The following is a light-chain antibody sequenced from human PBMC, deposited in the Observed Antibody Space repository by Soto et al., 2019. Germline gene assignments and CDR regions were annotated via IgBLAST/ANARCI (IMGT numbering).Light chain of an antibody. CDR1: QGISNY. CDR3: QKCGIAPFT. J-gene: IGKJ4*01. CDR2: AAS. Sequence: DIKMTQSPSSLSASVGDRVTITCRASQGISNYLACYQQKPGKVPKLLIYAASTLQSGVPSRFSGSGSGTDFTLTISSLQPEDVSTYYCQKCGIAPFTFGGGPKWELK. V-gene: IGKV1-27*01.